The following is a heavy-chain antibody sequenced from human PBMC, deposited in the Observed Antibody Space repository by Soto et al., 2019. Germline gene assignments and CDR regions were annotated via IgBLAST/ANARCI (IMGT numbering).Heavy chain of an antibody. CDR1: VGSISSYY. V-gene: IGHV4-4*07. Sequence: PSETLSLTCTVSVGSISSYYWSWFRQPAGKGLEWIWRIYTSGSTNYNPSLKSRVTMSVDTSKNQFSLKMSSVTAADTAVYYCARAYAARDDYYYGMDVWGQGTTVTVSS. D-gene: IGHD6-25*01. CDR3: ARAYAARDDYYYGMDV. J-gene: IGHJ6*02. CDR2: IYTSGST.